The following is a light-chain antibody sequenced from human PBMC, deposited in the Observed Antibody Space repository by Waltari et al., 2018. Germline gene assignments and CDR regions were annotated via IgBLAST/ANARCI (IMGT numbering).Light chain of an antibody. V-gene: IGLV2-23*02. CDR2: EVT. CDR3: SSFESSRTWV. Sequence: QSALTQPASVSGSPGQSITISCSGTSADIGRYNLVAWYQQLPCNAPKLVIYEVTERPSELSNRFSGSKSGNTASLTISGLQAEDEADYYCSSFESSRTWVFGGGTKLTVL. CDR1: SADIGRYNL. J-gene: IGLJ3*02.